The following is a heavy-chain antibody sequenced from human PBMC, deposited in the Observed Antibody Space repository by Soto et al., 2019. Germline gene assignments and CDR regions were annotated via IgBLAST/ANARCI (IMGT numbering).Heavy chain of an antibody. CDR3: AKAGGAAGTVDYFDY. D-gene: IGHD6-13*01. V-gene: IGHV3-23*01. CDR1: GFTFSNYA. Sequence: DVQLLESGGGLVQPGGSLRLSCAASGFTFSNYAINWVRQSPGKGLEWVSVISGSAGSTYYADSVKGRFTITRDNSKNPLYLQMNSLRAEDTAVYYCAKAGGAAGTVDYFDYWGQGSLVTVCS. J-gene: IGHJ4*02. CDR2: ISGSAGST.